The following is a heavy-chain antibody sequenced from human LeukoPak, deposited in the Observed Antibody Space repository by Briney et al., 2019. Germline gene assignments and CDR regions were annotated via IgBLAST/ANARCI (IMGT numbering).Heavy chain of an antibody. Sequence: SETLSLTCTVSGGSISSGGYYWSWIRQHPGKGLEWIGCIYYSGSTYYNPSLKSRVTISVDTSKNQFSLKLSSVTAADTAVYYCARGPITMVRGVITPPFDYWGQGTLVTVSS. D-gene: IGHD3-10*01. CDR1: GGSISSGGYY. J-gene: IGHJ4*02. CDR3: ARGPITMVRGVITPPFDY. CDR2: IYYSGST. V-gene: IGHV4-31*03.